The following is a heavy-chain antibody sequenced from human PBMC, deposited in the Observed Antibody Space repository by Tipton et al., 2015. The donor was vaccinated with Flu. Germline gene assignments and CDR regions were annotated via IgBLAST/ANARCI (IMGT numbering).Heavy chain of an antibody. J-gene: IGHJ4*02. CDR2: ISYDGSNK. Sequence: SLRLSCAASGITFSSYGMHWVRQAPGKGLEWVAVISYDGSNKYYGDSVKGRFTISRDNSKNTLYLQMNSLRAEDTAVYYCATGYYYDSSGYDYWGQGTLVTVSS. CDR3: ATGYYYDSSGYDY. V-gene: IGHV3-30*03. CDR1: GITFSSYG. D-gene: IGHD3-22*01.